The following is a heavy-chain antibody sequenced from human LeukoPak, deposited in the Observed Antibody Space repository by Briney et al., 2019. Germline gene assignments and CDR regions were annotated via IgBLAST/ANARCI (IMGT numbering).Heavy chain of an antibody. V-gene: IGHV3-23*01. CDR1: GFTFSSYG. CDR3: AKDIVVVPAPNWFDP. J-gene: IGHJ5*02. Sequence: GGSLRLSCAASGFTFSSYGMSWVRQAPGKGLEWVAAISGSGGSTYYADSVKGRFTISRDNSKNTLYLQMNSLRAEDTAVYYCAKDIVVVPAPNWFDPWGQGTLVTVSS. D-gene: IGHD2-2*01. CDR2: ISGSGGST.